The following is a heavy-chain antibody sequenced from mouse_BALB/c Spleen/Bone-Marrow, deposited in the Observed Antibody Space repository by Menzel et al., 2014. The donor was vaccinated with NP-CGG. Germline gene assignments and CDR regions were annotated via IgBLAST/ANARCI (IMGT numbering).Heavy chain of an antibody. V-gene: IGHV1-63*01. J-gene: IGHJ2*01. CDR1: GYAFTNYW. CDR2: IYPGSGNT. Sequence: VKLMESGTELVRTGTSVKISCKASGYAFTNYWLGWVKQRPGHGLEWIGDIYPGSGNTYYNEKFKGKVTLTADKSSSTAYMQLSGLTSEDSAVYFCTRRRSLDYWGQGTTLTVSS. CDR3: TRRRSLDY.